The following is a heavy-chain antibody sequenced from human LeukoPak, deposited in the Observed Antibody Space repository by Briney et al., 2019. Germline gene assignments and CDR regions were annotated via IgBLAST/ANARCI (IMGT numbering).Heavy chain of an antibody. CDR3: ARVSYDILTGYSYIDY. Sequence: GGSLRLSCEASGFTFSSYSMNWVRQAPGKGLEWVSSIRSSSSYIYYADSVKGRFTISRDNAKNSLYLQLNSLRAEDTAVYYCARVSYDILTGYSYIDYWGQGTLVTVSS. D-gene: IGHD3-9*01. CDR2: IRSSSSYI. CDR1: GFTFSSYS. J-gene: IGHJ4*02. V-gene: IGHV3-21*01.